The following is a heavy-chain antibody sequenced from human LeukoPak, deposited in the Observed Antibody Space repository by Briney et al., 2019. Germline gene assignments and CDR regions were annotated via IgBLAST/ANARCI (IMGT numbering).Heavy chain of an antibody. CDR2: INFSGST. D-gene: IGHD1-26*01. V-gene: IGHV4-59*08. CDR3: TRGGSADPFEH. J-gene: IGHJ4*02. CDR1: GGSISTTYY. Sequence: SETLSLTCTVSGGSISTTYYWSWIRQPPGKGLEWIGYINFSGSTKSNSALESRVTISMDTSKNQFSLKLNSVTAADTAVYYCTRGGSADPFEHWGQGTLVTVSS.